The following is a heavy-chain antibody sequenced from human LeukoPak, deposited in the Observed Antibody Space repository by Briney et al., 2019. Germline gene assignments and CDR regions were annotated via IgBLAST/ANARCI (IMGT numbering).Heavy chain of an antibody. CDR2: IYYSGST. V-gene: IGHV4-39*01. J-gene: IGHJ1*01. CDR1: GGSISSSSYY. CDR3: ARGPTLKYFHH. Sequence: SETLSLTCTVAGGSISSSSYYWGWIRQPPGKGLEWIGTIYYSGSTYYNPSLKSRVTISVDTSKNQFSLKLSSVTAVDTAVYYCARGPTLKYFHHWGQGTLVTVSS.